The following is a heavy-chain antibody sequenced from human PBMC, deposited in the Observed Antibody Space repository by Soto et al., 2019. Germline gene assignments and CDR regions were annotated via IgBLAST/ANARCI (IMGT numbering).Heavy chain of an antibody. CDR1: GGSFSGYY. D-gene: IGHD4-17*01. CDR3: ARAGPTVIADSRHYYSGMDV. J-gene: IGHJ6*02. Sequence: SETLSLTCAVYGGSFSGYYWSWIRQPPGKGLEWIGEINHSGSTNYNPSLKSRVTISVDTSKNQFSLKLSSVTAADTAVYYCARAGPTVIADSRHYYSGMDVWGQGTTVTVYS. V-gene: IGHV4-34*01. CDR2: INHSGST.